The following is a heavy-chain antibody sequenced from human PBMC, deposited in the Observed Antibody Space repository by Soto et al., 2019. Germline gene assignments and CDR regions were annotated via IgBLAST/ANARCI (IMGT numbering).Heavy chain of an antibody. V-gene: IGHV4-30-4*01. Sequence: SETLSLTCTVSGGSISSGDYYWSWIRQPPGKGLEWIGYIYYSGSTYYNPSLKSRVTISVDTSKNQFSLKLSSVTAADTAVYYCARPRRITMVTDYWGQGTLVTVSS. CDR1: GGSISSGDYY. CDR3: ARPRRITMVTDY. J-gene: IGHJ4*02. CDR2: IYYSGST. D-gene: IGHD3-10*01.